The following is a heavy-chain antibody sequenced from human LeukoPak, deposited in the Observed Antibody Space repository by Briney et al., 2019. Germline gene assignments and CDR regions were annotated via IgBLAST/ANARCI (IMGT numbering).Heavy chain of an antibody. J-gene: IGHJ2*01. V-gene: IGHV1-2*02. D-gene: IGHD5-18*01. Sequence: ASVKVSCKASGYSFTGYYIHWVRQAPGQGLEWMAWINPSSGDTDYAQKFQGRVTVTRDTSIYTAYMDLSGLRSDDTALYYCVRVHSHTLWYFDLWGRGTLVTVSS. CDR3: VRVHSHTLWYFDL. CDR2: INPSSGDT. CDR1: GYSFTGYY.